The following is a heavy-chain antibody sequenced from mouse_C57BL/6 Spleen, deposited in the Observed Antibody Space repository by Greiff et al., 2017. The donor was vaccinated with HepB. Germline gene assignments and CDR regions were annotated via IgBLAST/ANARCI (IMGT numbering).Heavy chain of an antibody. CDR3: ARSYYSNYYWYFDV. V-gene: IGHV5-17*01. CDR2: ISSGSSTI. D-gene: IGHD2-5*01. J-gene: IGHJ1*03. Sequence: EVNLVESGGGLVKPGGSLKLSCAASGFTFSDYGMHWVRQAPEKGLEWVAYISSGSSTIYYADTVKGRFTISRDNAKNTLFLQMTSLRSEDTAMYYCARSYYSNYYWYFDVWGTGTTVTVSS. CDR1: GFTFSDYG.